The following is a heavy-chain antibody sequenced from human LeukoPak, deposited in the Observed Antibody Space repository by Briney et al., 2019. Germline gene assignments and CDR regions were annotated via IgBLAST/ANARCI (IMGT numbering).Heavy chain of an antibody. CDR1: GFTFSSFG. CDR3: ARGFRPIDY. J-gene: IGHJ4*02. Sequence: GGSLKLSCAASGFTFSSFGIHWVRQAPGKGLEWVSFIQYDANNKYYADSVKGRFTISRDNSKSTLYLQMNSLRAEDTAVYYCARGFRPIDYWGQGTLVTVSS. CDR2: IQYDANNK. V-gene: IGHV3-30*02.